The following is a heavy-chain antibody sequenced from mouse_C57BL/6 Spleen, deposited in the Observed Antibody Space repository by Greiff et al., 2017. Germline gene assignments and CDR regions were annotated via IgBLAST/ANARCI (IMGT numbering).Heavy chain of an antibody. CDR2: INPNNGGT. J-gene: IGHJ4*01. CDR1: GYTFTDYN. V-gene: IGHV1-22*01. Sequence: VQLQQSGPELVKPGASVKMSCKASGYTFTDYNMHWVKQSHGKSLEWIGYINPNNGGTSYNQKFKGKATLTVNKSSRTAYMELRSLTSDDSAVYYCARWEGSLYAMDYWGQGTSVTVSS. CDR3: ARWEGSLYAMDY. D-gene: IGHD4-1*01.